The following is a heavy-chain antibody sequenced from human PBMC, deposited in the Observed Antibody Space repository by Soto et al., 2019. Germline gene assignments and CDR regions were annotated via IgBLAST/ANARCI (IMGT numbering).Heavy chain of an antibody. CDR2: IFPLTYIP. CDR1: GGTFRNYP. V-gene: IGHV1-69*02. J-gene: IGHJ4*02. Sequence: QVQLVQSGTEVKKPGSSVKVSCNASGGTFRNYPINWVRQAPGQGLEWMGSIFPLTYIPDYAQNFQARLTISADKSTSTANMELISLTSDDTAMYFWARGPLVVLNYFESWGQGTLVTVYS. CDR3: ARGPLVVLNYFES.